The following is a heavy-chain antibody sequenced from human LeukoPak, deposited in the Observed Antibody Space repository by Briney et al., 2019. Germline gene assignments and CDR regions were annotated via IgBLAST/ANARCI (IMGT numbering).Heavy chain of an antibody. V-gene: IGHV3-23*01. D-gene: IGHD2-15*01. CDR1: GFTFSRYS. CDR2: ISGSGGST. J-gene: IGHJ3*01. CDR3: AKGRGGSPDYDFDV. Sequence: GGSLRLSCAASGFTFSRYSMTWVRQAPGKGLEWVSGISGSGGSTYHADSVKGRFTISRDNSQNTLYLQMNSLRVEDTAMYYCAKGRGGSPDYDFDVWGQGTMVTVSS.